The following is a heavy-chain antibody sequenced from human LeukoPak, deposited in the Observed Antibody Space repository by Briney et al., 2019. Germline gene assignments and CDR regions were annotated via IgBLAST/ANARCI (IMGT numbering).Heavy chain of an antibody. CDR2: ISSSGSTI. D-gene: IGHD3-22*01. V-gene: IGHV3-48*03. J-gene: IGHJ4*02. CDR3: AGIGSGLGFDY. CDR1: GFTFSNYE. Sequence: GGSLRLSCAASGFTFSNYEMNWVRQAPGRGLEWVSYISSSGSTIYYADSVKGRFTISRDNAKNSLYLQMNSLRAEDTAVYHCAGIGSGLGFDYWGQGSLVTVSS.